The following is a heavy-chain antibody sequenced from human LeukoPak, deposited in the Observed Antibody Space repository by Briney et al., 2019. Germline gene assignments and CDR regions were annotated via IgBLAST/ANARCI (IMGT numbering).Heavy chain of an antibody. CDR1: GGSITSDDCS. V-gene: IGHV4-30-4*01. Sequence: PSETLSLTCTVSGGSITSDDCSWSWIRQPPGKGLEWIGYIYYSGNTYYNPSLKSRVTISVDTSKNQFSLKLSSVTAADTAVYYCARTYIDYLPLWGQGTLVTVSS. J-gene: IGHJ4*02. CDR2: IYYSGNT. D-gene: IGHD4-11*01. CDR3: ARTYIDYLPL.